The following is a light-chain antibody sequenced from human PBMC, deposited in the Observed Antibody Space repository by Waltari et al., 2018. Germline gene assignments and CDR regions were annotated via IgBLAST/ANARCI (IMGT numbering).Light chain of an antibody. CDR2: VHGDGSH. CDR1: SAHSTHP. Sequence: QPVLTQSPSASASLVASVTLTCTLTSAHSTHPIAWHQQQPEKGPRFLMKVHGDGSHTKGDGIPDRFSVSSSGAERYLTISVLQSDDEADYYCQTWGAGIRVFGTGTKVTVL. V-gene: IGLV4-69*01. J-gene: IGLJ1*01. CDR3: QTWGAGIRV.